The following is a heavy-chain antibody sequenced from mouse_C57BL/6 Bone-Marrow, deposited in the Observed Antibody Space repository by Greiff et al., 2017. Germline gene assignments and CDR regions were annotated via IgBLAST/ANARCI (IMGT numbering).Heavy chain of an antibody. CDR3: VTPCDGYYDRFAY. CDR1: GYTFTSYW. D-gene: IGHD2-3*01. Sequence: QVQLQQSGAELVKPGASVKMSCKASGYTFTSYWITWVKQRPGQGLEWIGDIYPGSGSTNYNEKFKSKATLTVDTSSSPAYMQLSSLTSEDSAVYYCVTPCDGYYDRFAYWGQGTVVTVSA. CDR2: IYPGSGST. J-gene: IGHJ3*01. V-gene: IGHV1-55*01.